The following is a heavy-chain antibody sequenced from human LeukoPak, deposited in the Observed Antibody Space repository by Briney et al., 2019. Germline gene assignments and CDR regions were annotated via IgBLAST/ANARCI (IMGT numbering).Heavy chain of an antibody. CDR2: ISGSGDST. V-gene: IGHV3-64*01. Sequence: RPGGSLRLSCAASGFTFSGYAMNWVRQAPGKGPEYVSAISGSGDSTYYAHSVKGRFTISRDDSKNTLYLQIGSLSAEDMAVYYCARVGTTMTTFDYWGQGTLVTVSS. CDR3: ARVGTTMTTFDY. D-gene: IGHD4-11*01. CDR1: GFTFSGYA. J-gene: IGHJ4*02.